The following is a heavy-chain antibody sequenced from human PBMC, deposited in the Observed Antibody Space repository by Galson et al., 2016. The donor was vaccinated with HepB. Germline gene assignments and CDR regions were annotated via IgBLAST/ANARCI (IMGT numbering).Heavy chain of an antibody. CDR1: GFIFNNYA. CDR2: ISDDGSNK. CDR3: ARDDFWTGPPSASFSFDY. V-gene: IGHV3-30-3*01. Sequence: SLRLSCAASGFIFNNYAMHWVRQAPDKGLEWVAVISDDGSNKYYADSVKGRFTISRDNSKNTLYLQMNSLRAEDTAVFYCARDDFWTGPPSASFSFDYWGQGTLVTVSS. J-gene: IGHJ4*02. D-gene: IGHD3/OR15-3a*01.